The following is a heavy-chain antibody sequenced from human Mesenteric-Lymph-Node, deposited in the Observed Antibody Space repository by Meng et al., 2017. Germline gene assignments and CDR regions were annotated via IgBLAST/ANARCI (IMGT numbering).Heavy chain of an antibody. D-gene: IGHD4-17*01. Sequence: HVHLQESGPGRYKPSQTLSLTCTVSGGSISSGNHYWSWIRQHPGKGLEYIGYIYYSGSTYYNPSLKSRVIISVDTSKNQFSLRLNSVTAADTAVYYCASLYGDSSVWYLNLWGRGTLVTVSS. CDR3: ASLYGDSSVWYLNL. J-gene: IGHJ2*01. CDR2: IYYSGST. V-gene: IGHV4-31*03. CDR1: GGSISSGNHY.